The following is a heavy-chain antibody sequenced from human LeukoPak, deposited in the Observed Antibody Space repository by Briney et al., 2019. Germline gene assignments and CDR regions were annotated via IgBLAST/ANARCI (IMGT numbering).Heavy chain of an antibody. Sequence: GGSLRLSCAASGFTFSSYGMHWVRQAPGKGLEWVAVISYDGSNKYYADSVKGRFTISRDNSKNTLYLQMNSLRAEDTAVYYCASPPDYYGSGSYYKGDFDYWGQGTLVTVSS. CDR1: GFTFSSYG. D-gene: IGHD3-10*01. J-gene: IGHJ4*02. V-gene: IGHV3-30*03. CDR2: ISYDGSNK. CDR3: ASPPDYYGSGSYYKGDFDY.